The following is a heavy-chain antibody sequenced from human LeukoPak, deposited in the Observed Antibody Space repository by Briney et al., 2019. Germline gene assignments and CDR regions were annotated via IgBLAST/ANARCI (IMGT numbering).Heavy chain of an antibody. D-gene: IGHD4-17*01. V-gene: IGHV3-23*01. CDR2: ISGSGGST. CDR3: AKDRGDAANRYFDY. Sequence: GGSLRLSCVASGFTFSSYAMKWVRQARGKGLEWVSGISGSGGSTYYADSVKGRFSISRDNSKNTVYLQMSSLRAEDTAIYYCAKDRGDAANRYFDYWGQGTLVTVSS. CDR1: GFTFSSYA. J-gene: IGHJ4*02.